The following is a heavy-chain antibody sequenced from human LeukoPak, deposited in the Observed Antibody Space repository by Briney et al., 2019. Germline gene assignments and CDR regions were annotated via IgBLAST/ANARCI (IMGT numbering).Heavy chain of an antibody. CDR2: IYYSGTT. D-gene: IGHD3-16*01. V-gene: IGHV4-39*01. CDR1: GGSISSSTYY. CDR3: VRGSTLRHYQY. J-gene: IGHJ4*02. Sequence: SETLSLTCTVSGGSISSSTYYWGWIRRPPGKGLEWIGSIYYSGTTYYNPSLKSRVTVSVDTSKNQFSLNLSSVTAADTAVYYCVRGSTLRHYQYWGQGTLVTVSS.